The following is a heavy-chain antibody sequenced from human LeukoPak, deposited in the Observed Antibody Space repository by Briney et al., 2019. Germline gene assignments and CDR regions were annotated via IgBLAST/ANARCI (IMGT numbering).Heavy chain of an antibody. CDR2: ISYDGSNK. Sequence: GRSLRLSCAASGCTFSNYAMHWVRQAPGKGLEWVAVISYDGSNKYYADSVKGRFTISRDNSKNTLYLQMSSLKAEDTAVYYCERSLATSYYYMDVWGKGTTVTVSS. CDR3: ERSLATSYYYMDV. V-gene: IGHV3-30*04. J-gene: IGHJ6*03. D-gene: IGHD5-12*01. CDR1: GCTFSNYA.